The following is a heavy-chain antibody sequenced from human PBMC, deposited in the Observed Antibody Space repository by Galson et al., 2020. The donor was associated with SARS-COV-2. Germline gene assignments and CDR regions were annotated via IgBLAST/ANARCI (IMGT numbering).Heavy chain of an antibody. CDR2: IGTAGDT. Sequence: GESLKISCAASGFTFSSYDMHWVRQAPGNGLEWVSAIGTAGDTYYPGSVKGRFTIPRENAKNSLYLQMNSLRAGDTAVYYCARAADLGYCSSTSCYYYYYMDVWGKGTTVTVSS. CDR3: ARAADLGYCSSTSCYYYYYMDV. J-gene: IGHJ6*03. CDR1: GFTFSSYD. D-gene: IGHD2-2*01. V-gene: IGHV3-13*01.